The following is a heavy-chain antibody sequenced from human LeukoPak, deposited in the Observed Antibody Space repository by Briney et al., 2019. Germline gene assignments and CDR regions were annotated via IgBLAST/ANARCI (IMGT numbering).Heavy chain of an antibody. CDR3: ARESTESASDWYTINYFNS. Sequence: SQTLSLTCVISWDSASTNSAAWNWIRQSPSRGIDWLGRTYYTSKWYNDYAVSVNSRITINPDTAKNQFSLQLNSVTPEDTAVYYCARESTESASDWYTINYFNSWGQGTLVTVSS. CDR2: TYYTSKWYN. V-gene: IGHV6-1*01. J-gene: IGHJ4*02. D-gene: IGHD6-19*01. CDR1: WDSASTNSAA.